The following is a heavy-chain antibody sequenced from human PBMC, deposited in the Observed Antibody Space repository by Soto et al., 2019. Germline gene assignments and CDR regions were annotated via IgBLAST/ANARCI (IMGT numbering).Heavy chain of an antibody. CDR1: GYTFTSYA. CDR3: ARDSGYSTGCVDV. CDR2: INANSGST. D-gene: IGHD6-19*01. J-gene: IGHJ6*02. Sequence: AASVKVSCKASGYTFTSYAMHWVRQAPGQRLEWMGWINANSGSTKYAQKFQGRVTLTRDTSVSTAYMELSRLRSEDTAVYYCARDSGYSTGCVDVWGQGTTVTVSS. V-gene: IGHV1-3*01.